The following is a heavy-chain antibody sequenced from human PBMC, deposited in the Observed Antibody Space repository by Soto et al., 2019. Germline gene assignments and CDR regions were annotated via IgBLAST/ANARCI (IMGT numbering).Heavy chain of an antibody. CDR3: AGIYSGSPGGTLRY. CDR2: IYYSGST. CDR1: GGSISSGGYY. J-gene: IGHJ4*02. Sequence: SATLSLTCTVSGGSISSGGYYWSWIRQHPGKGLEWIGYIYYSGSTYYNPSLKSRVTISVDTSKNQFSLKLSSVTAADTAVYYCAGIYSGSPGGTLRYWGQGTLVTVS. V-gene: IGHV4-31*03. D-gene: IGHD1-26*01.